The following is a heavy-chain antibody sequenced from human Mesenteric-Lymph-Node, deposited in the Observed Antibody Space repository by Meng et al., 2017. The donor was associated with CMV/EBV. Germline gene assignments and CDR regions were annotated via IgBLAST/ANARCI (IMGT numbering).Heavy chain of an antibody. V-gene: IGHV4-61*01. CDR1: GGSVSSGTYY. CDR2: IHYSGST. J-gene: IGHJ6*02. D-gene: IGHD1-26*01. Sequence: SETLSLTCTVSGGSVSSGTYYWSWIRQPPGKGLEWIGYIHYSGSTNYNPSLKSRVTISVDTSKNQFSLKLTSVTAADTAVYYCVREQLTRVGAMLSNNGMDVWGQGTTVTVSS. CDR3: VREQLTRVGAMLSNNGMDV.